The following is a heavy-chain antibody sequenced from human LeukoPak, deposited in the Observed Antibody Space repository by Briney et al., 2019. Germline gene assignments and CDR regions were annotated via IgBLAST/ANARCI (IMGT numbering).Heavy chain of an antibody. D-gene: IGHD3-10*01. V-gene: IGHV4-59*01. CDR3: ARDQSQYASGSDAFDI. J-gene: IGHJ3*02. CDR2: IYDNGNT. Sequence: SETLSLTCTVSGVSISGYYRNWIRQPPGKGLEWIGYIYDNGNTNYNPSLKSRLTISADTSKHQFSLNLTSVPAANADAYSCARDQSQYASGSDAFDIWGQGTMVTVSS. CDR1: GVSISGYY.